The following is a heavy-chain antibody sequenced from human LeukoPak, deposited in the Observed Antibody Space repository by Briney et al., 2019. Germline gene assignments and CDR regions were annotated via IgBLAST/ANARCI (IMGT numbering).Heavy chain of an antibody. V-gene: IGHV1-46*01. CDR1: GYTFTSYY. CDR2: INPSGGST. CDR3: ARRPYSGVFDYYYYMDV. Sequence: ASVKVSCKASGYTFTSYYMHWVRQAPGQGLEWMGIINPSGGSTSYAQKFQGRVTMTTDTSTTTAYVELRSLRSDDTAVYYCARRPYSGVFDYYYYMDVWGKGTTVTVSS. D-gene: IGHD4-23*01. J-gene: IGHJ6*03.